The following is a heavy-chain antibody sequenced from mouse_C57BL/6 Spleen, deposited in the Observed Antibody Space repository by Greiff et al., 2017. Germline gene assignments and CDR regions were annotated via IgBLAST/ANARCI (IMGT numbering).Heavy chain of an antibody. Sequence: QVQLQQPGAELVRPGSSVKLSCKASGYTFTSYWMHWVKQRPIQGLEWIGNIDPSDSETHYNQKFKDKATLTVDKSSSTAYMQLSSLTSEDSAVYYCAYYTVVEGFAYWGQGTLVTVSA. V-gene: IGHV1-52*01. D-gene: IGHD1-1*01. CDR3: AYYTVVEGFAY. CDR1: GYTFTSYW. J-gene: IGHJ3*01. CDR2: IDPSDSET.